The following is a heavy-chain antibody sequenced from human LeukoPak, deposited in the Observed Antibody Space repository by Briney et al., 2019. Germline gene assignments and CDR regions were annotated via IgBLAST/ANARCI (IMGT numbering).Heavy chain of an antibody. CDR2: INWNGGST. CDR3: VRKFSYSSSAYNPHYYDS. D-gene: IGHD6-6*01. V-gene: IGHV3-20*01. J-gene: IGHJ4*02. CDR1: GFTFDNYG. Sequence: GGSLRLSCAASGFTFDNYGMTWVRQVPGGGLEWVAGINWNGGSTGYTDSVRGRFTISRDNDENSLFLQMNSLRAEDTALYHCVRKFSYSSSAYNPHYYDSWGQGILVTVSS.